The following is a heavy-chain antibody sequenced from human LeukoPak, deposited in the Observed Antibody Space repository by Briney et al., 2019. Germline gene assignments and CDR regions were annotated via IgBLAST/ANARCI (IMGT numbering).Heavy chain of an antibody. CDR2: INNSGST. J-gene: IGHJ4*02. V-gene: IGHV4-34*01. CDR3: ARGRQNDY. Sequence: SETLSLTCAVYGGSFSGYYWSWIRQPPGKGLEWIGEINNSGSTNYNPSLKSRVTISVDTSKNQFSLNLISVTAADTAVYYCARGRQNDYWGQGTLVSVCS. CDR1: GGSFSGYY.